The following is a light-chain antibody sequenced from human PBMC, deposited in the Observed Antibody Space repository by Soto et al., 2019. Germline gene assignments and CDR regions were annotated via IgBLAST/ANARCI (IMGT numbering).Light chain of an antibody. Sequence: QSALTQPASVSGSPGQSITISCTGTSSDVGGYNYVSWYQQNPGKAPKLMIYDVSNRPSGVSNRFSGAMSGNTASLHTSRLQDEDEADYYCSSYSCSSTSHVFGTGNKVTFL. CDR1: SSDVGGYNY. V-gene: IGLV2-14*01. J-gene: IGLJ1*01. CDR3: SSYSCSSTSHV. CDR2: DVS.